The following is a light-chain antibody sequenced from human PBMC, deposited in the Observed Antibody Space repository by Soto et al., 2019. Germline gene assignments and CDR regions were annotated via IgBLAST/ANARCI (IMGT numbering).Light chain of an antibody. CDR2: DNN. J-gene: IGLJ2*01. Sequence: QSVLTQPPSVSAAPGQKVTTSCSGSSSNIGNNYVSWYQQLPGTAPKLLIYDNNKRPSGIPDRFSGSKSGTSATLGITGLQTGDEADYYCGTWDSSLSYVVFGGGTKVTVL. V-gene: IGLV1-51*01. CDR3: GTWDSSLSYVV. CDR1: SSNIGNNY.